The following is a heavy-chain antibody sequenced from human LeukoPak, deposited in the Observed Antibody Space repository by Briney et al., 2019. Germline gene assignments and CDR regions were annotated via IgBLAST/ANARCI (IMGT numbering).Heavy chain of an antibody. Sequence: PGRSLRLSCAASGFTFSSYGMHWVRQAPGKGLEWVAVIWYDGGNKYYADSVKGRFTISRDNSKNTLYLQMNSLRAEDTAVYYCAKDIAELRYFDWYYFGYWGQGTLVTVSS. CDR2: IWYDGGNK. CDR3: AKDIAELRYFDWYYFGY. V-gene: IGHV3-33*06. CDR1: GFTFSSYG. J-gene: IGHJ4*02. D-gene: IGHD3-9*01.